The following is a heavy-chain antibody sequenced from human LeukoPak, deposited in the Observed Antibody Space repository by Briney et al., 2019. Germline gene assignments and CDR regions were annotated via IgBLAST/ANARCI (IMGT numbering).Heavy chain of an antibody. J-gene: IGHJ4*02. CDR3: ARGGRSSSWCDY. V-gene: IGHV3-48*02. CDR2: ISGSSTTI. CDR1: GFSFSSYS. Sequence: GESLRLSCAASGFSFSSYSMNWVRQAPGKGLEWVSYISGSSTTIYYADSVKGRFTISRDNAKNSMYLQMNSLRDEDTAVYYCARGGRSSSWCDYWGQGTLVTVSS. D-gene: IGHD6-13*01.